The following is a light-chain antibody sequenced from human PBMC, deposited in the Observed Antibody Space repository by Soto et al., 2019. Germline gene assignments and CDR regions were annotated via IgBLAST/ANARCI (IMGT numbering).Light chain of an antibody. V-gene: IGLV1-40*01. J-gene: IGLJ1*01. CDR1: SANIGAGYD. Sequence: QSVLTQPPSAPGAPGQRVTISCTGRSANIGAGYDVHWYQQRPGTTPKLLIYGNKNRPSGVPDRFSGSKSGTAASLAITGIKAEHEADYYCQSYDSSHSVSYVFGTGTKVTVL. CDR3: QSYDSSHSVSYV. CDR2: GNK.